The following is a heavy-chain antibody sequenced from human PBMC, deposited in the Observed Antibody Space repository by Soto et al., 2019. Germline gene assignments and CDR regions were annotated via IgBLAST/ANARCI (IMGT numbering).Heavy chain of an antibody. D-gene: IGHD5-12*01. CDR3: ARERRIFGYSGYDPLIVHYYYGMDV. CDR2: ISYDGSNK. J-gene: IGHJ6*02. CDR1: GFTFSSYA. Sequence: GGSLRLSCAASGFTFSSYAMHWVRQAPGKGLEWVAVISYDGSNKYYADSVKGRFTISRDNSKNTLYLQMNSLRAEDTAVYYCARERRIFGYSGYDPLIVHYYYGMDVWGQGTTVTVSS. V-gene: IGHV3-30-3*01.